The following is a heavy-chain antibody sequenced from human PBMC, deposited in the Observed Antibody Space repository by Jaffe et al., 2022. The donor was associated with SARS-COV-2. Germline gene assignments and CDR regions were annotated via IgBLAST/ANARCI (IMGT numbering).Heavy chain of an antibody. CDR2: IWYDGSNK. V-gene: IGHV3-33*01. CDR3: ARGVRVNYDFWSGYYSFDY. J-gene: IGHJ4*02. Sequence: QVQLVESGGGVVQPGRSLRLSCAASGFTFSSYGMHWVRQAPGKGLEWVAVIWYDGSNKYYADSVKGRFTISRDNSKNTLYLQMNSLRAEDTAVYYCARGVRVNYDFWSGYYSFDYWGQGTLVTVSS. D-gene: IGHD3-3*01. CDR1: GFTFSSYG.